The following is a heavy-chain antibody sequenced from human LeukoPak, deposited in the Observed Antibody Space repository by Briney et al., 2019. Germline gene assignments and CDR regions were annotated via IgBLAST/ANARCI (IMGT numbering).Heavy chain of an antibody. D-gene: IGHD3-9*01. J-gene: IGHJ4*02. CDR2: ITYNGAAA. CDR3: AKDGLYFDGSTHIYYFDS. CDR1: GFTFSSYS. Sequence: GGSLRLSCAASGFTFSSYSMNWVRQAPGKGLEWVSSITYNGAAAYYLDSVKARFTISRDNSRSTLYLQMDSLTAEDTALYYCAKDGLYFDGSTHIYYFDSWGQGTLVAVSS. V-gene: IGHV3-23*01.